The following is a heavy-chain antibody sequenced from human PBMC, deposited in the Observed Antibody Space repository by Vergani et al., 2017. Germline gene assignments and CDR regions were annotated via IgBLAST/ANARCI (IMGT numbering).Heavy chain of an antibody. CDR1: GGTFSSYA. CDR3: ARDRIALAVY. J-gene: IGHJ4*02. CDR2: IIPILGIA. D-gene: IGHD6-19*01. V-gene: IGHV1-69*09. Sequence: QVQLVQSGAEVKKPGSSVKVSCKASGGTFSSYAISWVRQAPGQGLEWMGRIIPILGIANYAQKFQDIVTITADKSTSTAYMERSSLRSDDTAVYYCARDRIALAVYWGQGTLVTVSS.